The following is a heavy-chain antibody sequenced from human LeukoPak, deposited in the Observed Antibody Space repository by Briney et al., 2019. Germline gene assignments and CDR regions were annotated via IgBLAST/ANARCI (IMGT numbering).Heavy chain of an antibody. J-gene: IGHJ6*02. V-gene: IGHV2-70*01. CDR3: ARSQYGSGSSVDYNGMDV. CDR1: GFSLSTSGMC. CDR2: IDWDDDK. D-gene: IGHD3-10*01. Sequence: SGPTLVNPTQTLTLTCTFSGFSLSTSGMCVSWIRQPPGKALEWLALIDWDDDKYYRTSLKTRLTISKDTSKNQVVLTMTNMDPVDTATYFCARSQYGSGSSVDYNGMDVWGQGTTVTVSS.